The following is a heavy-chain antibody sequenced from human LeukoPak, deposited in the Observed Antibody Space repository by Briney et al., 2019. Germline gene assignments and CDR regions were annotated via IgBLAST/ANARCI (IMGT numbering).Heavy chain of an antibody. CDR1: GFTFSDHY. CDR2: SRNKANSYTT. J-gene: IGHJ3*01. D-gene: IGHD2-21*02. CDR3: ARAGLVVVTAKKSDAFDV. Sequence: GRSLRLSCAASGFTFSDHYMDWVRQAPGEGMEWVGRSRNKANSYTTEYAASVKGRFTISRDVSKDSLYLQMNSLKTEDTAVYYCARAGLVVVTAKKSDAFDVWGQGTMVAVSS. V-gene: IGHV3-72*01.